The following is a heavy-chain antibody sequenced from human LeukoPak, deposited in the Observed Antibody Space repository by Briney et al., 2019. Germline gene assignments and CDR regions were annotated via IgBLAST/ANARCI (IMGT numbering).Heavy chain of an antibody. CDR2: VNPASGGT. V-gene: IGHV1-2*02. J-gene: IGHJ4*02. CDR3: AGQKDPRPIDY. CDR1: GYTFTGYY. Sequence: ASVKVSCKPSGYTFTGYYMHWVRQAPGQGLEWMGWVNPASGGTNYAQKFEGRVTMTRDTSISTAYMELTALTSDDTAVYYCAGQKDPRPIDYWGQGTLVTVSS.